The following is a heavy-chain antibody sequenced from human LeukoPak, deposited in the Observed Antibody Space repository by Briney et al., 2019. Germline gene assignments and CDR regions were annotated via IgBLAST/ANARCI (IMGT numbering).Heavy chain of an antibody. J-gene: IGHJ4*02. CDR3: ARDGDSTSIGAGYLFEH. CDR2: IYHIGST. Sequence: SETLSLTCTVSGGSIANSVYSWGWIRHSPGRGLEWIGTIYHIGSTYYNPSLKSRVTVSVDTSKNQFSLRLTSLTAADTAVYYCARDGDSTSIGAGYLFEHWGRGTLVTVSS. CDR1: GGSIANSVYS. D-gene: IGHD6-13*01. V-gene: IGHV4-39*07.